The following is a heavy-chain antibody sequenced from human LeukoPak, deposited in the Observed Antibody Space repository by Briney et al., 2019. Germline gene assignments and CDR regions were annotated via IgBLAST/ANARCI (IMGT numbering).Heavy chain of an antibody. CDR2: NYYSGST. CDR3: ARHEFDSGSLPYFDY. D-gene: IGHD3-10*01. V-gene: IGHV4-59*08. CDR1: GGSIRGYY. Sequence: SETLSLTCTVSGGSIRGYYWSWIRQPPGKGLEWIGYNYYSGSTNYNPSLKSRVTISVDTSKNQFSLKLSAVTAADTAVYYCARHEFDSGSLPYFDYWGQGILVTVSS. J-gene: IGHJ4*02.